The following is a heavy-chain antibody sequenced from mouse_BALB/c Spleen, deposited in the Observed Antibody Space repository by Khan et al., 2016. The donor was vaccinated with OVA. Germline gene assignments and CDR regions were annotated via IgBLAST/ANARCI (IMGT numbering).Heavy chain of an antibody. V-gene: IGHV9-4*02. D-gene: IGHD2-14*01. CDR3: GKGRAAYYRNDGGAMEY. CDR2: INTHSGVP. CDR1: GYTFTTAG. Sequence: QIQLVQSGPELKKPGETVRISCKASGYTFTTAGIQWVQKMPGKGLKWIGWINTHSGVPKYAEDFKGRFAFSLEISVSTAYLQITNLKNEDTATYFSGKGRAAYYRNDGGAMEYWGQGTSVTVSS. J-gene: IGHJ4*01.